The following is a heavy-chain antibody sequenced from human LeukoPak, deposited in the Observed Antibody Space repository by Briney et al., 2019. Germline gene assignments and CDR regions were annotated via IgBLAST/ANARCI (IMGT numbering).Heavy chain of an antibody. J-gene: IGHJ4*02. CDR1: GGSISSYY. V-gene: IGHV4-4*07. CDR3: ASTPRLNYYGSGSYFDY. Sequence: PSETLSLTCTVSGGSISSYYWSWIRQPAGKGLEWIGRIYTSGSTNYNPSLKSRVTMSVDTSKNQFSLKLSSVTAADTAVYYCASTPRLNYYGSGSYFDYWGQGTLITVSS. CDR2: IYTSGST. D-gene: IGHD3-10*01.